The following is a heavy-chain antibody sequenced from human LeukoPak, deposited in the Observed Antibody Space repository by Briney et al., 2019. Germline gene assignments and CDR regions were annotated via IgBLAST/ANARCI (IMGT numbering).Heavy chain of an antibody. Sequence: GGSLRLSCAASGFIFSQYSTNWVRQAPGKGLEWVSHIRSSSETFYADSVKGRFTISRDNARNSLYLQMNNLRGEDTGIYYCARDAGNSGYGCDLWGQGTLVTVSS. CDR3: ARDAGNSGYGCDL. CDR2: IRSSSET. V-gene: IGHV3-48*01. CDR1: GFIFSQYS. D-gene: IGHD5-12*01. J-gene: IGHJ5*02.